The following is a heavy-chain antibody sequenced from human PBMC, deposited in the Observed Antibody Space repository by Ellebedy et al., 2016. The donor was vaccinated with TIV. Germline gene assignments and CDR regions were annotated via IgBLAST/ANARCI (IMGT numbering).Heavy chain of an antibody. J-gene: IGHJ4*02. D-gene: IGHD6-6*01. CDR2: IAHDGSVE. CDR3: AKETSPYASSFLDY. CDR1: GFSFSAHG. V-gene: IGHV3-30*18. Sequence: GESLKISCGASGFSFSAHGMQWVRQAPGKGLEWVAVIAHDGSVEHYLDSVKGRFPVSRDNSRNTIYLQMNGLRREDTVVYFCAKETSPYASSFLDYWGQGALVIVSS.